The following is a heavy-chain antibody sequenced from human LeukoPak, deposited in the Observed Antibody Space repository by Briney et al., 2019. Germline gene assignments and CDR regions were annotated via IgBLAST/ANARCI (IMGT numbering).Heavy chain of an antibody. CDR3: ARAGLDSSGWLRFAY. CDR1: GGSISSYY. V-gene: IGHV4-4*07. J-gene: IGHJ4*02. CDR2: IYSSGST. Sequence: SETLSLTCTVSGGSISSYYWSWIRQPAGKGLEWIGRIYSSGSTNYNPSLKSRVTMSVDTSKNQFSPKLSSVTAADTAVYYCARAGLDSSGWLRFAYWGQGTLVTVSS. D-gene: IGHD6-19*01.